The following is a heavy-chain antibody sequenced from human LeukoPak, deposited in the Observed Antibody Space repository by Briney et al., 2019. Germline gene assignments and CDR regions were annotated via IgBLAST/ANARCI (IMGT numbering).Heavy chain of an antibody. V-gene: IGHV4-34*01. CDR2: INHSGST. D-gene: IGHD7-27*01. J-gene: IGHJ6*02. Sequence: PSETLSLTCAVYGGSFSGYYWSWIRQPPGRGLEWIGEINHSGSTNYNPSLKSRVTISVDTSKNQFSLKLSSVTAADTAVYYCARGPTGVFLYYYYGMDVWGQGTTVTVSS. CDR3: ARGPTGVFLYYYYGMDV. CDR1: GGSFSGYY.